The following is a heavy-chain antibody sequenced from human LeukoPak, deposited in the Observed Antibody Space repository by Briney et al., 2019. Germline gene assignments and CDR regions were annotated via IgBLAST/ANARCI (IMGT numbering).Heavy chain of an antibody. CDR3: ARERDSSRDAFDI. CDR2: ISWNSGSI. J-gene: IGHJ3*02. D-gene: IGHD6-13*01. CDR1: GFTFDDYA. Sequence: GGSLRLSCAASGFTFDDYAMHWVRQAPGKGLEWVSGISWNSGSIGYADSVKGRFTISRDNAKNSLYLQMNSLRAEDTALYHCARERDSSRDAFDIWGQGTMVTVSS. V-gene: IGHV3-9*01.